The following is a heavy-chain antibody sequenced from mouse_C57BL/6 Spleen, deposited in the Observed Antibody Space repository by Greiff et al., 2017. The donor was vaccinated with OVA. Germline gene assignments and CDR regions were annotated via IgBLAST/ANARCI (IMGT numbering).Heavy chain of an antibody. D-gene: IGHD2-4*01. V-gene: IGHV1-15*01. J-gene: IGHJ2*01. CDR2: IDPETGGT. Sequence: QVQLQQSGAELVRPGASVTLSCKASGYTFTDYEMHWVKQTPVHGLEWIGAIDPETGGTAYNQKFKGKAILTADKSSSTAYMELRSLTSEDSAVYYCTRSGLRRSGYFDYWGQGTTLTVSS. CDR1: GYTFTDYE. CDR3: TRSGLRRSGYFDY.